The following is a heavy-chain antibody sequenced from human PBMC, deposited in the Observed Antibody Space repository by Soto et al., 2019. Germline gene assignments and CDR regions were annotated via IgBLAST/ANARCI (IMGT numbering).Heavy chain of an antibody. CDR1: GGSISSGDYY. CDR2: IYYSGST. CDR3: ARASFGPYGMDV. V-gene: IGHV4-30-4*01. J-gene: IGHJ6*02. D-gene: IGHD3-10*01. Sequence: QVQLQESGPGLVKPSQTLSLTCTVSGGSISSGDYYWSWIRQPPGKGLEWIGYIYYSGSTYYNPSLKSRXXIXVAXSKNQFSLNLSSVTAADTAVYYCARASFGPYGMDVWGQGTTVTVSS.